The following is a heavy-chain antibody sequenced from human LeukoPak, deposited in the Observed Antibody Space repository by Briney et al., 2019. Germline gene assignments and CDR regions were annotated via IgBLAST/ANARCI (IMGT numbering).Heavy chain of an antibody. CDR1: GYTFTSYG. J-gene: IGHJ4*02. D-gene: IGHD3-16*02. CDR3: AREGLDMITFGGVIVPYYFDY. Sequence: ASVKVSCKASGYTFTSYGISWVRQAPGQGPEWMGWISAYNGNTNYAQKLQGRVTMTTDTSTSTAYMELRSLRSDDTAVYYCAREGLDMITFGGVIVPYYFDYWGQGTLVTVSS. CDR2: ISAYNGNT. V-gene: IGHV1-18*01.